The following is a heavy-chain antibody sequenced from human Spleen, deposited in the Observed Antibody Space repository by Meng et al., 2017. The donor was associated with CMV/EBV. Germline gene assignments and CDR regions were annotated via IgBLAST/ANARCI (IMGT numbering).Heavy chain of an antibody. CDR1: GYTFTGHY. D-gene: IGHD2-21*01. V-gene: IGHV1-8*02. CDR2: MNPNSGNT. CDR3: ARAIRGGDFDY. J-gene: IGHJ4*02. Sequence: ASVKVSCKASGYTFTGHYMHWVRQATGQGLEWMGWMNPNSGNTGYTQKFRGRVSMTRNTSTNTAYMELSSLNSEDTAVYYCARAIRGGDFDYWGQGTLVTVSS.